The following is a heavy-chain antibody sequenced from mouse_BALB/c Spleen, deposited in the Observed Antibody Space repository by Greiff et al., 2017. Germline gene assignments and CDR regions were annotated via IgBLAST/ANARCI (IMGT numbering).Heavy chain of an antibody. D-gene: IGHD2-1*01. Sequence: VKLMESGAELVRPGVSVKISCKGSGYTFTDYAMHWVKQSHAKSLEWIGVISTYYGDASYNQKFKGKATMTVDKSSSTAYMELARLTSEDSAIYYCARSDYYGNPFAYWGQGTLVTVSA. CDR2: ISTYYGDA. J-gene: IGHJ3*01. V-gene: IGHV1S137*01. CDR3: ARSDYYGNPFAY. CDR1: GYTFTDYA.